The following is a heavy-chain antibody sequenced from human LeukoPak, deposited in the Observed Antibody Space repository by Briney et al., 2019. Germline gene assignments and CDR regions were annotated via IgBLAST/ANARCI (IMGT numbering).Heavy chain of an antibody. CDR2: INTNTGNP. Sequence: GASVKVSCKASGYTINSYAMNWVRQAPGQGLEWMAWINTNTGNPTYAQSFTGRFVLSLDTSTSTAYMHISGLKAEDTAVYYCARGGLRSCTSSSCYPGEDAFDIWGQRTM. CDR1: GYTINSYA. D-gene: IGHD2-2*01. CDR3: ARGGLRSCTSSSCYPGEDAFDI. V-gene: IGHV7-4-1*02. J-gene: IGHJ3*02.